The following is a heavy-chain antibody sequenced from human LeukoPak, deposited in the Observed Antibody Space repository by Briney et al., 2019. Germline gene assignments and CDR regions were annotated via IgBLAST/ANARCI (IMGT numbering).Heavy chain of an antibody. Sequence: SETLSLTCTVSGGSISSYYWSWIRQPAGKGLEWIGRIYTSGSTNYNPSLKSRVTMSVDTSKNQFSLKLSSVIAADTAVYYCARDDALRGASDYWGQGTLVTVSS. V-gene: IGHV4-4*07. D-gene: IGHD3-10*01. CDR1: GGSISSYY. CDR2: IYTSGST. CDR3: ARDDALRGASDY. J-gene: IGHJ4*02.